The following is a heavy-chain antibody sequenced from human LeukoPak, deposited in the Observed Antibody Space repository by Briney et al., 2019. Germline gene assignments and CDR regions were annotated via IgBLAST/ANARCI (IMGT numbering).Heavy chain of an antibody. CDR3: ARDLNYYDSAWFDP. J-gene: IGHJ5*02. Sequence: PGGSLRLSCAASGFTFSSYGMHWVRQAPGKGLEWVAVIWYDGSNKYYADSVKGRFTISRDNFKNTLYLQMNSLRAEDTAVYYCARDLNYYDSAWFDPWGQGTLVTVSS. V-gene: IGHV3-33*01. CDR1: GFTFSSYG. D-gene: IGHD3-22*01. CDR2: IWYDGSNK.